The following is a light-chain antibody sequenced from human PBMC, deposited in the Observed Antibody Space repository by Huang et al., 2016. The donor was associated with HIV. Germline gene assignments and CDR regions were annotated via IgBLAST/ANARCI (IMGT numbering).Light chain of an antibody. J-gene: IGKJ4*01. CDR1: QIVNTH. CDR2: GES. CDR3: QQYNNWPPLT. V-gene: IGKV3-15*01. Sequence: EVVMTQSPAILSVSPGERVTLSCRASQIVNTHLAWYKQNPGQAPRLLIYGESTSAAGIPARFSGSGSETEFTLTISSLQSEDFAIYYCQQYNNWPPLTFGGGTRVEIK.